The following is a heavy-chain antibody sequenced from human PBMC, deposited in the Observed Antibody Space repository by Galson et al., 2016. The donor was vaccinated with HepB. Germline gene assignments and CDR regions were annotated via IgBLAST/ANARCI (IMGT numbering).Heavy chain of an antibody. CDR2: IYSNGLT. CDR3: ARGQYSVASYSYYFDY. CDR1: GGSIGGNY. V-gene: IGHV4-59*01. J-gene: IGHJ4*02. Sequence: ETLSLTCTVSGGSIGGNYWSWMRQTPGKGLEWIGFIYSNGLTNYNPSLKSGVTISLDTSNNQFSLRLRSVTAADTAIYYCARGQYSVASYSYYFDYWGQGTLVTVSS. D-gene: IGHD1-26*01.